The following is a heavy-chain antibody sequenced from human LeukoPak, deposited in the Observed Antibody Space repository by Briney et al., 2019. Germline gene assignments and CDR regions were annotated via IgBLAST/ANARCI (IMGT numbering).Heavy chain of an antibody. J-gene: IGHJ4*02. V-gene: IGHV3-74*01. CDR3: AGGASSTVHY. Sequence: GGSLRLSCAASGLTFSTYWMHWVRQAPGKGLVWVSRINGDGSLSYADSVKGRFTIARDNAKNMLYLQMNSLRAEDTAAYYCAGGASSTVHYWGQGTLVTVSS. CDR1: GLTFSTYW. D-gene: IGHD6-13*01. CDR2: INGDGSL.